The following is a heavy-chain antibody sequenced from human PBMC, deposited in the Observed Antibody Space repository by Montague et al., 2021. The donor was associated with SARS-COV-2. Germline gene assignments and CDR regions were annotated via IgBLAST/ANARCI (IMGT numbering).Heavy chain of an antibody. V-gene: IGHV4-59*01. J-gene: IGHJ5*02. CDR1: GGSISSYY. Sequence: SETLSLTCTVSGGSISSYYWSWIRQPPGKGLEWIGYIYYSGSTNYNPSLKSRVTISVDTSKNQFFLKLSSVTAADTAVYYCARRSLGYCSGGSCYSAFDPWGQGTLVTVSS. CDR2: IYYSGST. D-gene: IGHD2-15*01. CDR3: ARRSLGYCSGGSCYSAFDP.